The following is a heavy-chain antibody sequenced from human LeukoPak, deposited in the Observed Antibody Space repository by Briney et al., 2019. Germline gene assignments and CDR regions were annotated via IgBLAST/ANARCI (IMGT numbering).Heavy chain of an antibody. J-gene: IGHJ5*02. V-gene: IGHV4-59*08. Sequence: SETLSLTCTVSGGSISSYYWSWIRQPPGKGLEWIGYIYYSGSTNYNPSLKSRVTISVDTSKNQFSLKLSSVTAADTAVYYCARQGYSSGWYADNDRFDPWGQRTLVTVSS. CDR1: GGSISSYY. CDR2: IYYSGST. D-gene: IGHD6-19*01. CDR3: ARQGYSSGWYADNDRFDP.